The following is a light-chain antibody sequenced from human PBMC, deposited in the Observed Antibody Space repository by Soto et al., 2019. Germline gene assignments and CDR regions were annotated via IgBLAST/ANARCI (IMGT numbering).Light chain of an antibody. Sequence: EIALTQAPATLSSFPGDRFTLSCKASQYINTRLAWYQHRPGQXPRXXIYQTSIRAAGIPARFSASGTGTDLTITISDVQPEDFEVDYCHQRQSWPRTFGQGTKVDIK. V-gene: IGKV3D-11*03. CDR3: HQRQSWPRT. CDR1: QYINTR. CDR2: QTS. J-gene: IGKJ1*01.